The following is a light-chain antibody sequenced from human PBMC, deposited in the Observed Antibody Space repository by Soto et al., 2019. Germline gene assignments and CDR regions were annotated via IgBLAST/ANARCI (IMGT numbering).Light chain of an antibody. CDR2: AAS. V-gene: IGKV1-9*01. J-gene: IGKJ1*01. CDR3: HQLNSYPRS. Sequence: ISSYLAWYQQKPGKAPKLLIYAASTLQSGVPSRFSFFFSGTDGTRTSTGLQPEHLATYYGHQLNSYPRSYDQGTKVDIK. CDR1: ISSY.